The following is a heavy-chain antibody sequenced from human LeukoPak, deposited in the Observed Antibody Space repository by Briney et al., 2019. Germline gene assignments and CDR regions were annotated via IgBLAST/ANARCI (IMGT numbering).Heavy chain of an antibody. CDR2: ISSSSSDT. V-gene: IGHV3-11*06. CDR3: ARGSRTIELGDDY. D-gene: IGHD5-24*01. Sequence: PGGSLRLSCAASGFTFSDSYMSWIRQTPGKGLEWLSYISSSSSDTNYADSVKGRFTISRDNAKNSLYLQMNSLRAGDTAVYYCARGSRTIELGDDYWGQGTLVTVSS. J-gene: IGHJ4*02. CDR1: GFTFSDSY.